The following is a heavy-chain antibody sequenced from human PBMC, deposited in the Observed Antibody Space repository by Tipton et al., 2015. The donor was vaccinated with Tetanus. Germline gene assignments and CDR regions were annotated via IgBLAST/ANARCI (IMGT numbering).Heavy chain of an antibody. V-gene: IGHV4-39*07. D-gene: IGHD3-22*01. CDR3: ARATPSGSYFVRYCSMDV. Sequence: GLVKPSGTLSLTCTVSGASISSNTYYWGWIRQPPGKGLEWIASVSYSGSTYYNPSLRSRIIISVDTSKNQFSLILSSVTAADTAVYYCARATPSGSYFVRYCSMDVWGQGTTVVVSS. CDR2: VSYSGST. J-gene: IGHJ6*02. CDR1: GASISSNTYY.